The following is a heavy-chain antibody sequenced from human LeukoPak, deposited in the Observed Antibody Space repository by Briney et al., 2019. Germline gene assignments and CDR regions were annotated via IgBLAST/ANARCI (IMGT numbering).Heavy chain of an antibody. CDR3: ARDSAGNDY. J-gene: IGHJ4*02. V-gene: IGHV3-7*01. CDR2: IKQDGSEK. CDR1: GITFSTYW. D-gene: IGHD6-13*01. Sequence: PGGSLRLSCAASGITFSTYWMSWVRQAPGKGLEWVANIKQDGSEKYYVDSVKGRFTISRDNAKNSLYLQMNSLRAEDTAMYYCARDSAGNDYWGQGTLVTVSS.